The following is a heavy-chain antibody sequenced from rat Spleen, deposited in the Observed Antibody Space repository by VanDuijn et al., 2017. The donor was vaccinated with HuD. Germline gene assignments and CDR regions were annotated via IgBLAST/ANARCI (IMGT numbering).Heavy chain of an antibody. CDR3: ARPSVDDY. J-gene: IGHJ2*01. V-gene: IGHV5-25*01. CDR2: ISTGGGNT. Sequence: EVQLVESGGGLVQPGRSMKLSCAVSGFTFSNYYMAWVRQAPTKGLEWVASISTGGGNTYYRDSVKGRFTISRDNAKSTLYLQMDSLRSEDTATYYCARPSVDDYWGQGVMVTVSS. CDR1: GFTFSNYY.